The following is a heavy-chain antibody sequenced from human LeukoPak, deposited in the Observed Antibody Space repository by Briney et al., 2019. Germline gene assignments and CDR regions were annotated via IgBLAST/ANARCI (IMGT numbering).Heavy chain of an antibody. D-gene: IGHD3-22*01. CDR1: GGSISNYY. CDR2: IYYSGST. V-gene: IGHV4-59*05. CDR3: ARQGRISMIVVLIEDAFDI. J-gene: IGHJ3*02. Sequence: SETLSLTCTVSGGSISNYYWNWIRQPPGKGLEWIGSIYYSGSTYYNPSLKSRVTISVDTSKNQFSLKLSSVTAADTAVYYCARQGRISMIVVLIEDAFDIWGQGTMVTVSS.